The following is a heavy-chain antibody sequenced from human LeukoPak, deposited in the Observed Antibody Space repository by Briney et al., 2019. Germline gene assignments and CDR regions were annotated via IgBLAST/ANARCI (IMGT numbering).Heavy chain of an antibody. Sequence: PGGSLRLSCAASRFTFSSYAMSWVRQAPGKGLEWVSAISGSGGSTYYADSVKGRFTISRDNSKNTLYLQMNSLRAEDTAVYYCAKAPLGYYDSSGYFDYWGQGTLVTVSS. CDR2: ISGSGGST. J-gene: IGHJ4*02. D-gene: IGHD3-22*01. CDR3: AKAPLGYYDSSGYFDY. CDR1: RFTFSSYA. V-gene: IGHV3-23*01.